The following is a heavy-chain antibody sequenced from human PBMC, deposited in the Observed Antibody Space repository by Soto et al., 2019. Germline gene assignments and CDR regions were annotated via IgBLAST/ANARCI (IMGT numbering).Heavy chain of an antibody. CDR2: IYHSGST. CDR1: GGSISSGGYS. J-gene: IGHJ5*02. CDR3: ARVGIVVVPAAISWGWFDP. Sequence: PSETLSLTCAVSGGSISSGGYSWSWIRRPPGKGLEWIGYIYHSGSTYYNPSLKSRVTISVDRSKNQFSLKLSSVTAADTAVYYCARVGIVVVPAAISWGWFDPWGQGTLVTVSS. V-gene: IGHV4-30-2*01. D-gene: IGHD2-2*03.